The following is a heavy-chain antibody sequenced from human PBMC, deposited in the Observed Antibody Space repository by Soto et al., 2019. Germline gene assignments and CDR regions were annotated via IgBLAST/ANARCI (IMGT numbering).Heavy chain of an antibody. J-gene: IGHJ6*02. Sequence: SVKVSRKASGYTFTRYYMHWLRQTPGKGLEWMGIINPSGGSTSYAQKFQGRVTMTRDTSTSTVYMELSSLRSEDTAVYYCARDGIAAVNYYYYYGMDVWGQGTTVTVSS. CDR3: ARDGIAAVNYYYYYGMDV. D-gene: IGHD6-25*01. CDR1: GYTFTRYY. CDR2: INPSGGST. V-gene: IGHV1-46*03.